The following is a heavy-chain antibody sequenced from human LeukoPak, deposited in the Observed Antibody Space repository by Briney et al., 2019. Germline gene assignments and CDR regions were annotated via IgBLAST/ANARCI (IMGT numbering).Heavy chain of an antibody. CDR1: GGSIRSRSNY. D-gene: IGHD3-10*01. J-gene: IGHJ4*02. V-gene: IGHV4-39*01. CDR3: ARHLRHLMTYYYGSGSYYNPFDY. CDR2: IYYTGYT. Sequence: PSETLSLTCTVSGGSIRSRSNYWGWTRQPPGKGLEWVGSIYYTGYTFYNPSLKSRVTISVDTSRNKVSLKLTSVTAADTAVYYCARHLRHLMTYYYGSGSYYNPFDYWGQGTLVTVSS.